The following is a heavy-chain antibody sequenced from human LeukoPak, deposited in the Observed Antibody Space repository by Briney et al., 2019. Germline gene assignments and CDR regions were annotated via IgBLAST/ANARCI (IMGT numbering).Heavy chain of an antibody. CDR3: ARASPQQAFLFDY. D-gene: IGHD1/OR15-1a*01. V-gene: IGHV3-53*01. CDR2: IHSGGTA. Sequence: PGGSLRLSCAASGFTVSANYMSWVRQAPGKGLEWVSLIHSGGTAHYADSVKGRFTISRDNAKYSLYLQMNSLRAEDTAIYYCARASPQQAFLFDYWGQGTLVTVSS. J-gene: IGHJ4*02. CDR1: GFTVSANY.